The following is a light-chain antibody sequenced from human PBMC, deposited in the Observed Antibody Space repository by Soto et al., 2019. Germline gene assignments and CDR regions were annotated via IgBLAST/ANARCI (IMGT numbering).Light chain of an antibody. J-gene: IGKJ4*01. V-gene: IGKV3-15*01. Sequence: EIVLTQSPGTLSLSPGERASLSCRASESVSSNLAWYQLKPGQAPRVLIYDAIIRAPDVPARFSGSWSGTEFTLTINSLQSEDFAVYYCQQYDAWPLTFGGGTKVHIK. CDR1: ESVSSN. CDR2: DAI. CDR3: QQYDAWPLT.